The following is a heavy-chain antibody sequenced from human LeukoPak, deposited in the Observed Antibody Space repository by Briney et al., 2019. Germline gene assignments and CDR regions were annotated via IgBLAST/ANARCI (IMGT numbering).Heavy chain of an antibody. D-gene: IGHD3-16*01. V-gene: IGHV3-23*01. J-gene: IGHJ5*02. CDR2: IGGRGTST. CDR3: GKEGGA. CDR1: XXXFSDFT. Sequence: GGSLRLSCAASXXXFSDFTMTWVRQAPGKGPEWVSAIGGRGTSTYYADSLGGRFTISRDNSKDMLYLQMNSLKVEDTATYYCGKEGGAWGQGTKVTVSS.